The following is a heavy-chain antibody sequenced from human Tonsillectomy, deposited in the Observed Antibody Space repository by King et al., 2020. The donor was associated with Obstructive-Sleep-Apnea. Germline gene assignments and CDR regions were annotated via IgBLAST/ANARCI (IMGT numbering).Heavy chain of an antibody. CDR1: GFIFSSYG. CDR2: IRDDGSNK. D-gene: IGHD6-13*01. J-gene: IGHJ4*02. Sequence: VQLVESGGGVVQPGGSLRLSCAASGFIFSSYGMHWVRQAPGKGLEWVAFIRDDGSNKYYADSVKGRFTISRDTSKKTLDLQMNSLRADDTAVFYCAKATAAAGTFADYWGQGTLVTVSS. V-gene: IGHV3-30*02. CDR3: AKATAAAGTFADY.